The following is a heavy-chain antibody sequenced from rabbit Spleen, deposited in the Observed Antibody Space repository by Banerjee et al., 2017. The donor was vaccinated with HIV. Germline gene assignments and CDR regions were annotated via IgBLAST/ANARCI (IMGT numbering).Heavy chain of an antibody. CDR3: VRTHTDSSAYNA. CDR1: GFSLSNFA. D-gene: IGHD1-1*01. Sequence: KESGGGLVTPGGTLTLTCTVSGFSLSNFAVSWVRQAPGKGLEWIGIIDASGSIYYASWAKGRFTISKTSTTVDLKMTSPTTEDTATYFCVRTHTDSSAYNAWGPGTLVTVS. J-gene: IGHJ6*02. CDR2: IDASGSI. V-gene: IGHV1S69*01.